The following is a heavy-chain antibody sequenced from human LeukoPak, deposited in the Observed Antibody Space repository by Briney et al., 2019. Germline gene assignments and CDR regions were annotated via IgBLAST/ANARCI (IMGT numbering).Heavy chain of an antibody. CDR3: ARSRGASITMIGHDAFDI. V-gene: IGHV3-30*02. D-gene: IGHD3-22*01. J-gene: IGHJ3*02. CDR1: GFTFSSYG. CDR2: IRYDGSNK. Sequence: PGGSLRLSCAASGFTFSSYGMHWVRQAPGKGLEWVAFIRYDGSNKYYADSVKGRFTISRDNSKNTLYLQMGSLRAEDMAVYYCARSRGASITMIGHDAFDIWGQGTMVTVSS.